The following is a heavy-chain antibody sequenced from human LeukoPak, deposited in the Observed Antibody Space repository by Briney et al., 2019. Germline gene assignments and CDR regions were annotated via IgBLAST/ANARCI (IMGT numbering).Heavy chain of an antibody. CDR3: AREMAIAAAGISWFAP. V-gene: IGHV3-7*01. D-gene: IGHD6-25*01. CDR1: GFTFSSYW. CDR2: IKQDGSEK. Sequence: GGSLRLSCAASGFTFSSYWMTWVRQAPGKGLEWVANIKQDGSEKYYVDSVKGRFTISRDNAKKSLYLQMNSLRADDAAVYYCAREMAIAAAGISWFAPWGQGTLVTVSS. J-gene: IGHJ5*02.